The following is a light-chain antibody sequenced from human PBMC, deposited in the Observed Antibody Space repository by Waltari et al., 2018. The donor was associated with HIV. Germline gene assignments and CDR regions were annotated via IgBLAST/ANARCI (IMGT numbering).Light chain of an antibody. V-gene: IGLV1-40*01. CDR3: QSYDNSLNGWV. Sequence: QSTLTQPPSVSGAPGQWVTISCTGSSANIGAGHDVQWFQQVPGTAPKLPIYNNNDRPSGVPDRFSGSKSGTSASLAITGLQAEDESDYYCQSYDNSLNGWVFGGGTKLTVL. J-gene: IGLJ3*02. CDR2: NNN. CDR1: SANIGAGHD.